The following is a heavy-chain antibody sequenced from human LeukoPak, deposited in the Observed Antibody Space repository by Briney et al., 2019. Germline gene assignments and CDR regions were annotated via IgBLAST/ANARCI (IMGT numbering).Heavy chain of an antibody. CDR2: IIPIFGTA. CDR1: GGTFSSHA. CDR3: ARERDGWYDGVY. J-gene: IGHJ4*02. D-gene: IGHD6-19*01. Sequence: SVKVSCKASGGTFSSHAISWVRQAPGQGLEWMGRIIPIFGTANYAQKFQGRVTITTDESTSTAYMELSSLRSEDTAVYYCARERDGWYDGVYWGQGTLVTVSS. V-gene: IGHV1-69*05.